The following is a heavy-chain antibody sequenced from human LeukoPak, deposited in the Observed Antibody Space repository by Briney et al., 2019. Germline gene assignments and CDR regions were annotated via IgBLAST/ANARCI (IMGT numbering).Heavy chain of an antibody. J-gene: IGHJ3*02. Sequence: GGSLRLSRAASGFTFSSYWMSWVRQAPGKGLEWVANIKQDGSEKYYVDSVKGRFTISRDNAKSSLCLQMNSLRAEDTAVYYCARDEWELGGAFDIWGQGTMVTVSS. D-gene: IGHD1-26*01. CDR1: GFTFSSYW. V-gene: IGHV3-7*01. CDR3: ARDEWELGGAFDI. CDR2: IKQDGSEK.